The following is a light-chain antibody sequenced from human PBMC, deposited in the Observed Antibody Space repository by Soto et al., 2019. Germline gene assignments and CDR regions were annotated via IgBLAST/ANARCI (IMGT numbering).Light chain of an antibody. V-gene: IGKV3-20*01. J-gene: IGKJ1*01. CDR1: QSVSSSY. CDR2: RAS. CDR3: QQSGT. Sequence: EIVLTQSPGTLSLSPGERATLSCRASQSVSSSYLAWYQHKPGQAPRLLIYRASNRAAGIPDRFSGSGSGTDVTLTISRLEPEDFAVYYCQQSGTFGQGTKVEIK.